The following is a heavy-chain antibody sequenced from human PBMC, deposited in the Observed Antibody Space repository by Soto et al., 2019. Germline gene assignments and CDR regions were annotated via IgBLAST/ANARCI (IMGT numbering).Heavy chain of an antibody. CDR1: GSGFIRSG. V-gene: IGHV1-58*02. D-gene: IGHD2-15*01. Sequence: SVKVSFKASGSGFIRSGIQWVRQAHGQRLEWIGWIVVASGQTNYAQNFRGRVAITRDTSTATAYIELTGLTSEDTAVYFCSADRPDIGVGWWVWGQGTTVTVSS. J-gene: IGHJ6*02. CDR2: IVVASGQT. CDR3: SADRPDIGVGWWV.